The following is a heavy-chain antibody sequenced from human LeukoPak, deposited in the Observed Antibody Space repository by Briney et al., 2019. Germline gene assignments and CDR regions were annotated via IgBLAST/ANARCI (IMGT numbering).Heavy chain of an antibody. V-gene: IGHV1-18*01. Sequence: ASVKVSCKAAGYTFTSYGISWVRQAPGQGLEWMGWISAYNGNTNYAQKLQGRVTMTTDTSTSTAYMELRSLRSDDTAVYYCARGSGPTVTSDFDYWGQGTLVTVSS. J-gene: IGHJ4*02. CDR2: ISAYNGNT. CDR1: GYTFTSYG. CDR3: ARGSGPTVTSDFDY. D-gene: IGHD4-17*01.